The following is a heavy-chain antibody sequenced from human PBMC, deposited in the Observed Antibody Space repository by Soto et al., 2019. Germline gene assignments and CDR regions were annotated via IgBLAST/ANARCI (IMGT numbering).Heavy chain of an antibody. CDR2: IYYSGST. CDR1: GGSISSGGYY. CDR3: ARAGGSGSYLGYYYYYMDV. Sequence: SETLSLTCTVSGGSISSGGYYWSWIRQHPGKGLEWIGYIYYSGSTYYNPSLKSRVTISVDTSKNQFSLKLSSVTAADTAVYYCARAGGSGSYLGYYYYYMDVWGKGTTVTVSS. D-gene: IGHD3-10*01. J-gene: IGHJ6*03. V-gene: IGHV4-31*03.